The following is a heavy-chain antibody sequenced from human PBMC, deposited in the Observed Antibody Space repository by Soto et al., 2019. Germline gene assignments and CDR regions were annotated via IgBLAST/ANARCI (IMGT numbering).Heavy chain of an antibody. CDR3: VGGAGWELDY. J-gene: IGHJ4*02. CDR2: IRQDGTET. CDR1: GFTFSTYW. V-gene: IGHV3-7*01. D-gene: IGHD1-26*01. Sequence: EAQLVESGGGLVQPGGSLRLSCAASGFTFSTYWMNWVRQAPGMGLEWLAIIRQDGTETHYVDSVKGRFTISRDNTKNSLFLQRNNRRADDTAVYYCVGGAGWELDYWGQGTLVTVSS.